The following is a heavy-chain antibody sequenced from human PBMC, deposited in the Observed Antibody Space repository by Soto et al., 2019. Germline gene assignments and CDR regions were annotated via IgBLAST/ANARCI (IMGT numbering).Heavy chain of an antibody. D-gene: IGHD2-15*01. V-gene: IGHV3-64*02. CDR2: ISRSGDRT. CDR3: ARARCSSGQCYYFDY. J-gene: IGHJ4*02. Sequence: EVQLVESGEGLVQPGGSLRLSCAASGFTFSSYNIHWIRQAPGKGLEFVSAISRSGDRTYYADSVKGRFTITRDXXKXXXWLQMGSLRAEDMAVYYCARARCSSGQCYYFDYWGRGALVSVSS. CDR1: GFTFSSYN.